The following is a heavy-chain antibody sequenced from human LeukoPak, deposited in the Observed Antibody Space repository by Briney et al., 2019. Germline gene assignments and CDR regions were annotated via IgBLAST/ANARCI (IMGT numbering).Heavy chain of an antibody. V-gene: IGHV3-30*18. CDR2: ITYDGSNK. CDR3: AKDGAYCGGDCRGPFDY. Sequence: GGSQTLSRAVSGLTLSIYGTQCVRLAPGEGREWLAYITYDGSNKYYADSVKGRFTISRDNSKNTLYLQMNILRAEDTAVYYCAKDGAYCGGDCRGPFDYWGQGTLVTVSS. D-gene: IGHD2-21*02. CDR1: GLTLSIYG. J-gene: IGHJ4*02.